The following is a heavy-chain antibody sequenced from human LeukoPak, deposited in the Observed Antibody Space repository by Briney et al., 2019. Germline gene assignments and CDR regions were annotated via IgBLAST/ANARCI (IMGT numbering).Heavy chain of an antibody. CDR1: GGSFSGYY. V-gene: IGHV4-34*01. D-gene: IGHD5-18*01. CDR3: ARYPKIGYSYGYSYFDY. J-gene: IGHJ4*02. CDR2: INHSGST. Sequence: SETLSLTCAVYGGSFSGYYWSWIRQPPGKGLEWIGEINHSGSTNYNPSLKSRVTTSVDTSKNQFSLKLSSVTAADTAVYYCARYPKIGYSYGYSYFDYWGQGTLVTVSS.